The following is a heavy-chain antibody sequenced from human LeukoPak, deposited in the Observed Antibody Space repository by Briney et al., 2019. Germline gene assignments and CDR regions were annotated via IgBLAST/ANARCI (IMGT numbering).Heavy chain of an antibody. V-gene: IGHV3-23*01. CDR1: GFTFSSYA. D-gene: IGHD2-2*01. J-gene: IGHJ4*02. CDR3: AKAPGYCTSTSCSIDY. Sequence: GGSLRLSCAASGFTFSSYAMSWVRQAPGKGLEWVSAVSGSGGSTYYADSAKGRFTISRDNSKNTLYLQMNSLRAEDTAVYYCAKAPGYCTSTSCSIDYWGQGTLVTVSS. CDR2: VSGSGGST.